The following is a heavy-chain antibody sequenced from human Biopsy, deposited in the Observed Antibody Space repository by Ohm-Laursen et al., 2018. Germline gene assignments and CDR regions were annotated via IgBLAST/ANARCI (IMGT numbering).Heavy chain of an antibody. CDR3: ATDADGYYTEFDF. CDR2: IVPILGTV. D-gene: IGHD5-24*01. V-gene: IGHV1-69*04. J-gene: IGHJ4*02. Sequence: ASVKVSCKASGYTFTNYGISRVRQAPGQGLEWLGRIVPILGTVSYAQRFQGRVALTADKSTGTAYMELNRLISDDTAVYYCATDADGYYTEFDFWGQGTLITVSS. CDR1: GYTFTNYG.